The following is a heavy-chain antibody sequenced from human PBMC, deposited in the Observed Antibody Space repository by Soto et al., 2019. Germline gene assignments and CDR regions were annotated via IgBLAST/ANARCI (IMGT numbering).Heavy chain of an antibody. Sequence: VGSLRLSCAASGFTFSSYWMHWVRQAPGKGLVWVSRINSDGSSTSYADSVKGRFTISRDNAKNTLYLQMNSLRAEDTAVYYCARDLYSGYYGPGADYWGQGTLVTVSS. CDR3: ARDLYSGYYGPGADY. V-gene: IGHV3-74*01. J-gene: IGHJ4*02. CDR2: INSDGSST. D-gene: IGHD3-10*01. CDR1: GFTFSSYW.